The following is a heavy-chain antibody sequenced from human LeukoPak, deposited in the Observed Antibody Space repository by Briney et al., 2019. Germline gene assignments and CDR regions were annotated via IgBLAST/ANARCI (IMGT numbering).Heavy chain of an antibody. CDR2: ISSNGGST. CDR3: ARHTAMAHDY. D-gene: IGHD5-18*01. CDR1: GFTFSSYA. J-gene: IGHJ4*02. V-gene: IGHV3-64*01. Sequence: GGSLRLSCAASGFTFSSYAMHWVRQAPGKGLEYVSAISSNGGSTYYANSVKGRFTISRDNAKNSLYLQMNSLRAEDTAVYYCARHTAMAHDYWGQGTLVTVSS.